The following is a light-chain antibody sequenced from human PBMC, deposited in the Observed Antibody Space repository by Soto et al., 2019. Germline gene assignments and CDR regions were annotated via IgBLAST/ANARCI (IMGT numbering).Light chain of an antibody. V-gene: IGLV2-14*01. CDR3: GSYTSSATLV. CDR2: DVS. J-gene: IGLJ2*01. CDR1: SNDVGGYDY. Sequence: QSVLTQPASVSGSPGQSTTISCTGTSNDVGGYDYVSWYQQHPGKAPKLMIYDVSNRPSGVSNRFSGSKSGNTASLTISGLQAEDEADYYCGSYTSSATLVFGGGTKVTVL.